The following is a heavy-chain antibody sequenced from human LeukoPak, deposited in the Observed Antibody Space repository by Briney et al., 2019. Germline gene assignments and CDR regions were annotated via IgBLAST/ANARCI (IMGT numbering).Heavy chain of an antibody. J-gene: IGHJ6*03. D-gene: IGHD3-3*01. CDR3: AREGDDFYYYYYMDV. CDR1: GGSFSGYY. CDR2: INHSGST. V-gene: IGHV4-34*01. Sequence: PSETLSLTCAVYGGSFSGYYWSWIRQPPGKGLEWIGEINHSGSTNYNPSLKSRVTISVDTSKNQFSLKLSSVTAADTAVYYCAREGDDFYYYYYMDVWGKGTTVTVSS.